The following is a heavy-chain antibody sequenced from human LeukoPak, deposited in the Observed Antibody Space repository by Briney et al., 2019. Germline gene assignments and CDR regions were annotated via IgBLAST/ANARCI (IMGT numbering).Heavy chain of an antibody. J-gene: IGHJ4*02. V-gene: IGHV4-59*01. CDR3: ARLIAAYYYDSSGYFDY. CDR1: GGSISSYY. Sequence: SETLSLTCTASGGSISSYYWSWIRQPPGKGLEWIGYIYYSGSTNYNPSLKSRVTISVDTSKNQFSLKLSSVTAADTAVYYCARLIAAYYYDSSGYFDYWGQGTLVTVSS. D-gene: IGHD3-22*01. CDR2: IYYSGST.